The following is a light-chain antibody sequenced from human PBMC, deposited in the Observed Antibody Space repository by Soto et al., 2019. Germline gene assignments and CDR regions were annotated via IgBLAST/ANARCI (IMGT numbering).Light chain of an antibody. CDR3: QQYDSSPRT. V-gene: IGKV3-20*01. CDR1: QSVSSSY. J-gene: IGKJ5*01. Sequence: EIVLTQSPGTLSLSPGERATLACRASQSVSSSYLGWYQQKPVQAPRLLIFGASNRATGIPDRFSGSGSGTDFTLTISRLEPEDFAVYYCQQYDSSPRTFGQGTRLEIK. CDR2: GAS.